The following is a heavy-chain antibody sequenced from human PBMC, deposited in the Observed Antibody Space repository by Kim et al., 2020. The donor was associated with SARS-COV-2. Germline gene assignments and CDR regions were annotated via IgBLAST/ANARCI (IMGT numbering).Heavy chain of an antibody. CDR1: GFTFSSYG. J-gene: IGHJ5*02. CDR2: ISYDGSNK. CDR3: AKPVWVMYSSSAFDP. Sequence: GGSLRLSCAASGFTFSSYGMHWVRQAPGKGLEWVAVISYDGSNKYYADSVKGRFTISRDNSKNTLYLQMNSLRAEDTAVYYCAKPVWVMYSSSAFDPWR. D-gene: IGHD6-6*01. V-gene: IGHV3-30*18.